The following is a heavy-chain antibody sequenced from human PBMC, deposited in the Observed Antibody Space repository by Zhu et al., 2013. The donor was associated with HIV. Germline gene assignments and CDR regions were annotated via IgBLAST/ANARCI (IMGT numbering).Heavy chain of an antibody. Sequence: QVQLVQSGAEVKKPGASVKVSCKASGYTFTSYGISWVRQAPGQGLEWMGWISAYNGNTNYAQKLQGRVTMTTDTSTSTAYMELRSLRSDDTAIYYCARVDTHMGAYYGMDVWGQGTDGHRLL. CDR1: GYTFTSYG. CDR2: ISAYNGNT. V-gene: IGHV1-18*04. J-gene: IGHJ6*02. D-gene: IGHD5-18*01. CDR3: ARVDTHMGAYYGMDV.